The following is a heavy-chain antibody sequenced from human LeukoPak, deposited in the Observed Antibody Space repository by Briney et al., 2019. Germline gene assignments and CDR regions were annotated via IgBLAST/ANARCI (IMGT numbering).Heavy chain of an antibody. CDR1: TDSISTSNW. CDR3: ARVVPAAMEDYYYYYYMDV. D-gene: IGHD2-2*01. Sequence: GTLSLTCTVSTDSISTSNWWSWVRQPPGKGLEWIGEIYHSGDTNYNPSLKSRVTISVDTSKNQFSLKLSSVTAADTAVYYCARVVPAAMEDYYYYYYMDVWGKGTTVTISS. CDR2: IYHSGDT. V-gene: IGHV4-4*02. J-gene: IGHJ6*03.